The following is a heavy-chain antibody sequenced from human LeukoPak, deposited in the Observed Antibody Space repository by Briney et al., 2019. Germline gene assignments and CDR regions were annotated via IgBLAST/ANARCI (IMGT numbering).Heavy chain of an antibody. CDR1: GDSISSSAYS. V-gene: IGHV4-39*01. Sequence: PSDTLSLTCTVSGDSISSSAYSWGWIRQPPGKGLEWIGMVYYSGSTSYNPSLKSRVTISVDTSKNQFSLKLCSVTVADTAVFYCANLLPGYFNYWGQGTLVTVSS. J-gene: IGHJ1*01. CDR2: VYYSGST. CDR3: ANLLPGYFNY.